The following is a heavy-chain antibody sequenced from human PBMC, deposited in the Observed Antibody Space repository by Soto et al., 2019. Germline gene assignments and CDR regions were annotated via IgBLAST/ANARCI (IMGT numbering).Heavy chain of an antibody. J-gene: IGHJ3*01. V-gene: IGHV3-23*01. CDR1: GFSFGNFG. Sequence: LRLSCAASGFSFGNFGMHWVRQAPGKGLEWVSVIGASGGSTYYADSVKGRFTISRDNSQNTLYLQMSSLRAEDTAIYYCAKDVNIFLVWDAFDLWGQGTTVTVSS. CDR2: IGASGGST. CDR3: AKDVNIFLVWDAFDL. D-gene: IGHD3-9*01.